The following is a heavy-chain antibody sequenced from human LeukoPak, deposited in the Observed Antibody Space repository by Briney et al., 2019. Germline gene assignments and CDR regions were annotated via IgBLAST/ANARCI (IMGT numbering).Heavy chain of an antibody. D-gene: IGHD4-17*01. J-gene: IGHJ4*02. CDR3: AKAPTGEHDHY. Sequence: GGSLRLSCVAPGFTFVTYEMNWVRQAPGKGLEWVSHISSSGETIYYADSVKGRFTISRDNARNSLYLQMNSLGVEDTAVYYCAKAPTGEHDHYWGQGTLVTVSS. CDR1: GFTFVTYE. V-gene: IGHV3-48*03. CDR2: ISSSGETI.